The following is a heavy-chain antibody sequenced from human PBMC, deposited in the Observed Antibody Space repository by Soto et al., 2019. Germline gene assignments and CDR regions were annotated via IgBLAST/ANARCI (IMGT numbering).Heavy chain of an antibody. J-gene: IGHJ6*02. V-gene: IGHV3-23*01. Sequence: GGSLRLSCSASGFTFSGSAMTWVRQAPGKGLEWVSSIGSGADTHYADSVKGRFTISRDNSKNTLYLQMNSLRPEDTAVYYCAKGGISTLGLDVWGPGTTVTVSS. D-gene: IGHD6-6*01. CDR2: IGSGADT. CDR1: GFTFSGSA. CDR3: AKGGISTLGLDV.